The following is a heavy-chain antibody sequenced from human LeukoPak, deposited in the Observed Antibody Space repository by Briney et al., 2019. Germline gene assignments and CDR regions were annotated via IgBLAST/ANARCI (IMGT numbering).Heavy chain of an antibody. CDR1: GGSISGHY. CDR3: ARTYHYGSGNYFLFDF. J-gene: IGHJ4*02. D-gene: IGHD3-10*01. V-gene: IGHV4-59*11. CDR2: IYYSGST. Sequence: PSETLSLTCTVSGGSISGHYWSWIRQPPGTGLEWIGYIYYSGSTDYNPSLKSRVTISVDTSKNQFSLKLSSVTAADTAVYYCARTYHYGSGNYFLFDFWGQGTLVTVSS.